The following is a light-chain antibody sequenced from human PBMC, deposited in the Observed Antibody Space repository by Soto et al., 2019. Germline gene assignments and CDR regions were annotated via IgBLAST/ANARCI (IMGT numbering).Light chain of an antibody. CDR3: AAWDDTLNGWV. Sequence: QAVVTQPPSASGIPGQRVTISCSGSTSNIGSKTVNWYQQLPGTAPKVLIYSNNQRPSGVPDRFSGSKSGTSGSLAISGLQSEDEADYYCAAWDDTLNGWVFGGGTKLTVL. CDR2: SNN. J-gene: IGLJ3*02. V-gene: IGLV1-44*01. CDR1: TSNIGSKT.